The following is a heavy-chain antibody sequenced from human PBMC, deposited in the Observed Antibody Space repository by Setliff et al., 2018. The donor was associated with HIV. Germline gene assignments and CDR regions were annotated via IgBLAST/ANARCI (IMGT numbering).Heavy chain of an antibody. Sequence: SETLSLTCSVSGGSISDFPYYWAWIRQPPGKGLEWIGSVFRSGYTRDNPSLKSRSSISVDTTKNQFSLKMNSVTAADTAFYYCAILPVPGGANWFDPWGQGTLVTVSS. CDR3: AILPVPGGANWFDP. D-gene: IGHD3-10*01. CDR1: GGSISDFPYY. V-gene: IGHV4-39*01. CDR2: VFRSGYT. J-gene: IGHJ5*02.